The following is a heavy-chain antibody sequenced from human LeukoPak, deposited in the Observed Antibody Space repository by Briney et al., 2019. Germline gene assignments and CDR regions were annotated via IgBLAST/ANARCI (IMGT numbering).Heavy chain of an antibody. J-gene: IGHJ4*02. Sequence: PGGSLRLSCAASGFTFSDYYMSWIRQAPGKGLEWVSYISSSSSYTNYADSVKGRFTISRDNAKNSLYLQMNSLRAEDTAVYYCARERYGGNGDLDYWGQGTLVTVSS. D-gene: IGHD4-23*01. CDR2: ISSSSSYT. CDR1: GFTFSDYY. V-gene: IGHV3-11*05. CDR3: ARERYGGNGDLDY.